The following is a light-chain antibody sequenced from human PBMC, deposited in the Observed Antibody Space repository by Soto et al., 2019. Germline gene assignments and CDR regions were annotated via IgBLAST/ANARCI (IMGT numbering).Light chain of an antibody. CDR2: DVS. CDR1: HSVSSNY. CDR3: QQYGISPT. Sequence: EIVLTQSPGTLSLSPGERATLSCRSSHSVSSNYLAWYQQKPAQAPRLLIYDVSSRATVIPDRFSGSGSGTDFTLTSRRLEPVDFAVYYCQQYGISPTFGQGTKVEIK. V-gene: IGKV3-20*01. J-gene: IGKJ1*01.